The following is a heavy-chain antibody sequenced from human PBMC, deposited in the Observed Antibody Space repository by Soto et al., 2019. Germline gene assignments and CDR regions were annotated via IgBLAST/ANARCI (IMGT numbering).Heavy chain of an antibody. J-gene: IGHJ5*02. V-gene: IGHV4-31*03. Sequence: QVQLQESGPGLVKPSQTLSLTCTVSGGSISSGGYYWSWIRQHPGKGLEWIGYIYYSGSTYYNPSLKSRVTIAVDTSKNQFSLKLSSVTAADTAVYYCARTRGDYIKREPYNWFDPWGQGTLVTVSS. CDR1: GGSISSGGYY. CDR3: ARTRGDYIKREPYNWFDP. D-gene: IGHD4-17*01. CDR2: IYYSGST.